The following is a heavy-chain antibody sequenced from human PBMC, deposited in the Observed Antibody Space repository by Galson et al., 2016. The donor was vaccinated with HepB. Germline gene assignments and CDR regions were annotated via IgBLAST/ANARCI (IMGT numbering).Heavy chain of an antibody. CDR2: ISYDGSNK. CDR1: GFSFSSYG. CDR3: AGGTYHNWFDA. J-gene: IGHJ5*02. Sequence: SLRLSCAASGFSFSSYGMDWVRQAPGKGLEWVAVISYDGSNKYYADSVKGRFTISRDDAKHSLYLQMNSLRADDTAVYYCAGGTYHNWFDAWGQGTLVTVSS. D-gene: IGHD3-16*01. V-gene: IGHV3-30*03.